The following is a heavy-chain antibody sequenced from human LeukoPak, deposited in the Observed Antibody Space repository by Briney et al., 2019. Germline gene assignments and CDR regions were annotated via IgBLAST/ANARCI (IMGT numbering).Heavy chain of an antibody. V-gene: IGHV3-21*01. D-gene: IGHD5-12*01. Sequence: GGSLRLSCAASGFTFSSYSMNWVRQAPGKGLEWVSSISSSSSYIYYADSVKGRFTISRDNAKNSLYLQMNSLRAEDTAVYYCARGAPLPEGFPSTIVATIGGTDYWGQGTLVTVSS. CDR1: GFTFSSYS. J-gene: IGHJ4*02. CDR2: ISSSSSYI. CDR3: ARGAPLPEGFPSTIVATIGGTDY.